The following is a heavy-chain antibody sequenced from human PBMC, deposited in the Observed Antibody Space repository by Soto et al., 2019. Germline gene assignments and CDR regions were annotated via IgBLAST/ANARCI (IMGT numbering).Heavy chain of an antibody. D-gene: IGHD1-1*01. CDR3: ARNDDYAYYNMDV. V-gene: IGHV2-26*01. CDR1: GFSLSNARMG. J-gene: IGHJ6*03. CDR2: LFSTDEK. Sequence: QVTLKESGPVLVKPTETLTLTCTVSGFSLSNARMGVSWIRQPPGKALEWLALLFSTDEKSYSTSLKSKLTLSQDTSKSQVVHTMTNKDPVDTATYYGARNDDYAYYNMDVWGKGTTVTVSS.